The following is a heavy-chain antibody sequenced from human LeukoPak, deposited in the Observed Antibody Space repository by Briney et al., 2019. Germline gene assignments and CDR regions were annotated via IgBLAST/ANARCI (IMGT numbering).Heavy chain of an antibody. J-gene: IGHJ4*02. V-gene: IGHV3-23*01. CDR2: ITGSGAST. D-gene: IGHD6-13*01. Sequence: GGSLRLSCAASGFTFSSYSMNWVRQAPGKGLEWVSSITGSGASTYYADSVKGRFTISRDNSKNTLYVQMNSLRADDTAVYYCARGLGWYPRFDYWGQGILVSVSA. CDR3: ARGLGWYPRFDY. CDR1: GFTFSSYS.